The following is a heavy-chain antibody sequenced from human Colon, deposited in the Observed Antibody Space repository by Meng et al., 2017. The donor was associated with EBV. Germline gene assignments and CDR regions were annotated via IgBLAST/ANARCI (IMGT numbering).Heavy chain of an antibody. Sequence: EGQLVESGGGLVQPGGSLRLSCAASGFTFSNYAMNWVRQAPGKGLEWVSAISGSGGHTYYADSVKGRFTISRDNAKNTVHLQLNSLRVEDTALYFCAKSRGEQWLIYYWGQGTLVTVSS. CDR1: GFTFSNYA. D-gene: IGHD6-19*01. CDR2: ISGSGGHT. J-gene: IGHJ4*02. CDR3: AKSRGEQWLIYY. V-gene: IGHV3-23*04.